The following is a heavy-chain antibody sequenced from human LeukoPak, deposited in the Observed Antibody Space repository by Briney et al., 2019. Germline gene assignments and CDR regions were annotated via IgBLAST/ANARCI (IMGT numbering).Heavy chain of an antibody. CDR3: ARLTTVVTPRAFDI. Sequence: GRSLRLSCAASGFTFSSYAMNWVRQAPGKGLEWVSSISSSSSYIYFADSVKGRFTISRDNAKNSLYLQMNSLRAEDTAVYYCARLTTVVTPRAFDIWGQGTMVTVSS. CDR1: GFTFSSYA. J-gene: IGHJ3*02. V-gene: IGHV3-21*01. CDR2: ISSSSSYI. D-gene: IGHD4-23*01.